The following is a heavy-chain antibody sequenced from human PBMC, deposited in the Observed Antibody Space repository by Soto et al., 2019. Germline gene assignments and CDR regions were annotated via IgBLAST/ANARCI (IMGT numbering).Heavy chain of an antibody. Sequence: PGGSLRLSCAASGFTFRSYAMSWVRQAPGKGLEWVSGISGSSDTVQYADSVRGRFTISRDNSKNTLYLQMNDLRVEDTAIYYCSRYLSSWIDFMWLFWGQGTLVTVSS. CDR1: GFTFRSYA. CDR3: SRYLSSWIDFMWLF. V-gene: IGHV3-23*01. CDR2: ISGSSDTV. J-gene: IGHJ4*02. D-gene: IGHD6-13*01.